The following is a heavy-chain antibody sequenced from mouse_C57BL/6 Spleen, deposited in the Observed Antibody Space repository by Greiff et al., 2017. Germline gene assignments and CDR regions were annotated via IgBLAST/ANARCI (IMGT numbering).Heavy chain of an antibody. CDR1: GYTFTSYG. J-gene: IGHJ3*01. D-gene: IGHD2-4*01. Sequence: QVQLQQSGAELARPGASVKLSCKASGYTFTSYGISWVKQRTGQGLEWIGEIYPRSGNTYYNEKFKGQSTLTADKSSSTAYMELRSLKSEDSAVYVSARGGDDYGAWIAYWGQGTLVTVSA. CDR2: IYPRSGNT. V-gene: IGHV1-81*01. CDR3: ARGGDDYGAWIAY.